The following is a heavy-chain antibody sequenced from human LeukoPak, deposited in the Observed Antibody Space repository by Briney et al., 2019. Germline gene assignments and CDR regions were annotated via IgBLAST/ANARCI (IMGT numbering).Heavy chain of an antibody. V-gene: IGHV3-74*01. CDR1: GFTFSNYW. J-gene: IGHJ4*02. CDR3: AKDSGRYFDY. CDR2: INSDGSST. Sequence: GSLRLSCAASGFTFSNYWMYWVRQVLGKGLVWVSRINSDGSSTTYADSVKGRFTISRDNAKNTLYLQMNSLRAEDTAVYYCAKDSGRYFDYWGQGTLVTVSS.